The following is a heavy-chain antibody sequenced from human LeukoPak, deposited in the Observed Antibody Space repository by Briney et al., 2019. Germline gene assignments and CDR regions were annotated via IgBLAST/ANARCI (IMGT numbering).Heavy chain of an antibody. CDR1: GGSISSYY. CDR2: IYTSGST. CDR3: ARGPDYYDSSGYVIKNWFDP. V-gene: IGHV4-4*07. Sequence: SETLSLTCTVSGGSISSYYWSWIRQPAGKGLEWIGRIYTSGSTNYNPSPKSRVTMSVDTSKNQFSLKLSSVTAADTAVYYCARGPDYYDSSGYVIKNWFDPWGQGTLVTVSS. D-gene: IGHD3-22*01. J-gene: IGHJ5*02.